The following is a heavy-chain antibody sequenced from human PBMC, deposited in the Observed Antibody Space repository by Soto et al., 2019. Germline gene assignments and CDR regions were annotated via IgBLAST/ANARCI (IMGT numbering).Heavy chain of an antibody. J-gene: IGHJ6*02. Sequence: EVQLLESGGGLVQPGGSLRLSCAASGFTFSSYAMSWVRQAPGKGLEWVSAISGSGGSTYYADSVKGRFTISRDNSKNTLYLQMNSLRAEDTAVYYCVGGDSEGYYYYYGMDVWGQGTTVTVSS. D-gene: IGHD4-17*01. V-gene: IGHV3-23*01. CDR1: GFTFSSYA. CDR2: ISGSGGST. CDR3: VGGDSEGYYYYYGMDV.